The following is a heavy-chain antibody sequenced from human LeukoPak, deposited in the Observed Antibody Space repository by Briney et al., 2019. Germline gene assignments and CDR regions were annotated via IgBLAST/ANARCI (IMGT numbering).Heavy chain of an antibody. J-gene: IGHJ3*01. CDR1: GFTFSSYG. CDR2: IGYDGSKM. V-gene: IGHV3-30*02. CDR3: ARDSQIRLLLNDYDVFDV. D-gene: IGHD2-21*02. Sequence: GGSLRLSCAASGFTFSSYGMHWVRQAPGKGLEWVAFIGYDGSKMYYVDSVKGRFTISRDNSKNTLYLQMNSLRAEDTAVYYCARDSQIRLLLNDYDVFDVWGQGTVVTVSS.